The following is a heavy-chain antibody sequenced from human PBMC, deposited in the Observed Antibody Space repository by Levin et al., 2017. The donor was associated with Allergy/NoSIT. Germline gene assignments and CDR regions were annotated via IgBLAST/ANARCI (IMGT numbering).Heavy chain of an antibody. D-gene: IGHD2-21*02. CDR1: GFTFSTYA. CDR2: ITATGSNT. Sequence: LSLTCAASGFTFSTYAMTWVRQAPGKGLEWVSAITATGSNTYYVDSVKGRFTISRDNSKNTLFLQMVSLRAEDTAVFYCAKVLQYCGGNCYAFDYWGQGTLVTVSS. J-gene: IGHJ4*02. V-gene: IGHV3-23*01. CDR3: AKVLQYCGGNCYAFDY.